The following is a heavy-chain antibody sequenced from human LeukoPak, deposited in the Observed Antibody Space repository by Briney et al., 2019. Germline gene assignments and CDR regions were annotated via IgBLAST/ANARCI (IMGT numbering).Heavy chain of an antibody. Sequence: PGGSLRLSCAASGFTFRSHGMHWVRQAPGKGLEWVAFIRYDGSNKYYADSVKGRFTVSRDNSKDTLYLQMNSPRGEDTAVYYCVEGAGATDYYYYMDVWGKGTTVTVSS. CDR1: GFTFRSHG. CDR2: IRYDGSNK. D-gene: IGHD1-14*01. V-gene: IGHV3-30*02. J-gene: IGHJ6*03. CDR3: VEGAGATDYYYYMDV.